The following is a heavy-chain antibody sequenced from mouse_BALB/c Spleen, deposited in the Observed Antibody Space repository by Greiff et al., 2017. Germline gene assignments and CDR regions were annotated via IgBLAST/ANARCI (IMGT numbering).Heavy chain of an antibody. CDR2: ISSGSSTI. D-gene: IGHD2-1*01. Sequence: DVMLVESGGGLVQPGGSRKLSCAASGFTFSSFGMHWVRQAPEKGLEWVAYISSGSSTIYYADTVKGRFTISRDNPKNTLFLQMTSLRSEDTAMYYCARSGYGNDAMDYWGQGTSVTVSS. CDR3: ARSGYGNDAMDY. V-gene: IGHV5-17*02. J-gene: IGHJ4*01. CDR1: GFTFSSFG.